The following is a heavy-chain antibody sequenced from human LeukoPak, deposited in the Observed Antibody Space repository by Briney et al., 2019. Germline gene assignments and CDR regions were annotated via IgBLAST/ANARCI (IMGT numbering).Heavy chain of an antibody. CDR1: GYTFTSYG. CDR3: ARGEYDSSGYYLGDNWFDP. Sequence: ASVNVSCKASGYTFTSYGISWVRQAPGQGLEWMGWISAYNGNTNYAQKLQGRVTMTTDTSTSTAYMELRSLRSDDTAVYYCARGEYDSSGYYLGDNWFDPWGQGTLVTVSS. CDR2: ISAYNGNT. D-gene: IGHD3-22*01. J-gene: IGHJ5*02. V-gene: IGHV1-18*01.